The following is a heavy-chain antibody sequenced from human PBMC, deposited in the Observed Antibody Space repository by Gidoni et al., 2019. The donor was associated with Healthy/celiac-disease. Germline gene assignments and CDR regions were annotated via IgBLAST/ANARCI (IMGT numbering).Heavy chain of an antibody. CDR1: GFTFSSYS. V-gene: IGHV3-23*01. Sequence: EVQLLESGGGLVQPGGSLRLSCVASGFTFSSYSMCCVRQAPGKGREWVSASSGSGGSTYYADSVKGRFTISRDNSKNTLYLQMSSLRAEDTAVYDCAKDGTTVGGYFDYWGQGTLVTVSS. D-gene: IGHD1-7*01. CDR3: AKDGTTVGGYFDY. J-gene: IGHJ4*02. CDR2: SSGSGGST.